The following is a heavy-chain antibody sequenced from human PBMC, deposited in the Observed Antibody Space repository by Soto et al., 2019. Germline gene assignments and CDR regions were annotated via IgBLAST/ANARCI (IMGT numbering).Heavy chain of an antibody. CDR1: GYTFTSYG. CDR3: ARVVHYDFWSGYLSPNWFDP. Sequence: GASVKVSCKASGYTFTSYGISWVRQAPGQGLEWMGWISAYNGNTNYAQKLQGRVTMTTDTSTSTAYMELRSLSSDDTAVYYCARVVHYDFWSGYLSPNWFDPWGQGTLVTVSS. V-gene: IGHV1-18*01. D-gene: IGHD3-3*01. J-gene: IGHJ5*02. CDR2: ISAYNGNT.